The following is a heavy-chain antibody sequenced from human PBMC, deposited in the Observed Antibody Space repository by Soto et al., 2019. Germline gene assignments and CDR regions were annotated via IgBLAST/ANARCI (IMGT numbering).Heavy chain of an antibody. CDR3: ARGYCSGGSCYDDAFDI. Sequence: QVQLVQSGAEVKKPGASVKVSCKASGYTFTSYDINWVRQATGQGLVWMGWMNPNSGNTGYAQKFQGRVTMTRNTSISTAYMELSSLRSEDMAVYYCARGYCSGGSCYDDAFDIWGQGTMVTVSS. CDR2: MNPNSGNT. V-gene: IGHV1-8*01. J-gene: IGHJ3*02. CDR1: GYTFTSYD. D-gene: IGHD2-15*01.